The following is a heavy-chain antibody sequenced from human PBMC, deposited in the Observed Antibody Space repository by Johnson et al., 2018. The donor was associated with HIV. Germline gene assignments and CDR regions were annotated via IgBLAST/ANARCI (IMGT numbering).Heavy chain of an antibody. Sequence: VQLVESGGGVVHPGKSLRLSCVASGFTFSSYDMHWVRQATGKGLEWVSAISTAGDTYYPGSVKGRFTISRDNSKKTLYLEIKSLRTEDTAVYYCAKGVGGYAFDIWGQGTMFTVSS. CDR2: ISTAGDT. J-gene: IGHJ3*02. CDR1: GFTFSSYD. D-gene: IGHD1-26*01. V-gene: IGHV3-13*01. CDR3: AKGVGGYAFDI.